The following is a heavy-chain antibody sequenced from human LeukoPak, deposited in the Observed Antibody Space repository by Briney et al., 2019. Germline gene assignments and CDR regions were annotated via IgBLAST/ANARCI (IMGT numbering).Heavy chain of an antibody. Sequence: GSLRLSCAASGFTFSSYAMSWVRQAPGKGLEWVSAISGSGGSTYYADSVKGRFTISRDNSKNTLYLQMNSLRAEDTAVYYCAKDRGYYYGSGHFDYWGQGTLVTVSS. D-gene: IGHD3-10*01. CDR1: GFTFSSYA. CDR3: AKDRGYYYGSGHFDY. CDR2: ISGSGGST. V-gene: IGHV3-23*01. J-gene: IGHJ4*02.